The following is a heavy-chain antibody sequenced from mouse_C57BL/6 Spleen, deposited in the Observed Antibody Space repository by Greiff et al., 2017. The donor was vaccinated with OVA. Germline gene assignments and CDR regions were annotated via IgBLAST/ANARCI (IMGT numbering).Heavy chain of an antibody. Sequence: VQLQQPGAELVRPGSSVKLSCKASGYTFTSYWMHWVKQRPIQGLEWIGNIDPSDSETHYNQKFKDKATLTVDKSSSTAYMQLSSLTSDDSAVYYCHYDYDGMNYWGQGTSVTVSS. V-gene: IGHV1-52*01. CDR3: HYDYDGMNY. D-gene: IGHD2-4*01. CDR2: IDPSDSET. CDR1: GYTFTSYW. J-gene: IGHJ4*01.